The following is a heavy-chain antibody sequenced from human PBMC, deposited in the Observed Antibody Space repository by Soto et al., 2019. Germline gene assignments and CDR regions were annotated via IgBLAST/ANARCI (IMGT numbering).Heavy chain of an antibody. CDR1: GFTFDDYA. CDR2: ISFGGNYK. CDR3: GKGFGTYWAFDY. D-gene: IGHD2-8*02. J-gene: IGHJ4*02. V-gene: IGHV3-30*18. Sequence: PGGSLRLSCAASGFTFDDYAMHWVRQAPGKGLEWLAVISFGGNYKYHADSVKGRFTISRDNSKNTLFLEMSSLRPEDTAVYYSGKGFGTYWAFDYWAKETLATFSP.